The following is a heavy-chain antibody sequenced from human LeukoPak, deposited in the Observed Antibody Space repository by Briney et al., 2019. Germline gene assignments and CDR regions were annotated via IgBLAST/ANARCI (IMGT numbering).Heavy chain of an antibody. Sequence: GGSLRLSCAASGFTFSSYAMSWVRQAPGKGLEWVSAISGSGGSTYYADSVKGRFTISRDNSKNTLYLQMNSLRAEDTAVYYCAKDQGQICGDPVYYFDYWGQGTLVTVSS. J-gene: IGHJ4*02. D-gene: IGHD4-17*01. CDR3: AKDQGQICGDPVYYFDY. V-gene: IGHV3-23*01. CDR2: ISGSGGST. CDR1: GFTFSSYA.